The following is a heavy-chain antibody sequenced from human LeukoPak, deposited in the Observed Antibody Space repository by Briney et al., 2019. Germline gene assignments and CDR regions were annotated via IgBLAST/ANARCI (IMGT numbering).Heavy chain of an antibody. CDR3: ARQIWXSDRNYFDY. V-gene: IGHV4-39*01. D-gene: IGHD3-16*02. CDR2: VYHSGST. Sequence: PSETLSLTCTVSGDSISSSSYYWGWTRQPPGKGLEWIGSVYHSGSTYHTPSLKSRVTISVDTSNNRFSLKLNSVTAADTAVYYXARQIWXSDRNYFDYWGQGTLVIVSS. J-gene: IGHJ4*02. CDR1: GDSISSSSYY.